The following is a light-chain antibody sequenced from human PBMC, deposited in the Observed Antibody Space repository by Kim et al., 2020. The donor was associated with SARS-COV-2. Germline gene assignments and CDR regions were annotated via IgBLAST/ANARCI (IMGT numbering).Light chain of an antibody. CDR3: SSYTSINTDIL. CDR2: DVS. J-gene: IGLJ2*01. Sequence: HSINITCTGTRSDVGGDENVSWYQVHPGTAPRLIIYDVSDRPSGVSDRFSGSKSDNTASLTISGLQGEDEAEYYCSSYTSINTDILFGGGTKLTVL. CDR1: RSDVGGDEN. V-gene: IGLV2-14*03.